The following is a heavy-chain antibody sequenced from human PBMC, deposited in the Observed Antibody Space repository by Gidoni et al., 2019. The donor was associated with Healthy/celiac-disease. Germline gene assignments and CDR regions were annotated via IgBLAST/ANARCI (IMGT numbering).Heavy chain of an antibody. CDR3: ARATDGSGSYYNPYYFDY. D-gene: IGHD3-10*01. V-gene: IGHV4-31*03. CDR1: GGSISSGGYY. Sequence: QVQLQESGPGLVKPSQTLSLTCTVPGGSISSGGYYWSWIRQHPGKGLEWIGYIYYSGSTYYNPSLKSRVTISVDTSKNQFSLKLSSVTAADTAVYYCARATDGSGSYYNPYYFDYWGQGTLVTVSS. CDR2: IYYSGST. J-gene: IGHJ4*02.